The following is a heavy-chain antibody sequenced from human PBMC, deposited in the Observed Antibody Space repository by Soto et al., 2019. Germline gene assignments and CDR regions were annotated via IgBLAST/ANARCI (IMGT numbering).Heavy chain of an antibody. D-gene: IGHD6-19*01. CDR1: GGSISSYY. J-gene: IGHJ4*02. CDR2: IYYSGST. V-gene: IGHV4-59*01. CDR3: ARGLSSGWSYYFDY. Sequence: SETLSLTCTVSGGSISSYYCSWIRQPPGKGLEWIGYIYYSGSTNYNPSLKSRVTISVDTSKNQFSLKLSSVTAADTAVYYCARGLSSGWSYYFDYWGQGTLVTISS.